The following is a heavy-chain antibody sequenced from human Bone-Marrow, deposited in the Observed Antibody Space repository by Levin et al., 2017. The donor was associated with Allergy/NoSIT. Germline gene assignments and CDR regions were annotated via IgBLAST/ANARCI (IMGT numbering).Heavy chain of an antibody. CDR2: ISYDGSNK. CDR3: ARGSMVRGSKDNWFDP. CDR1: GFTFSSYA. J-gene: IGHJ5*02. D-gene: IGHD3-10*01. Sequence: GESLKISCAASGFTFSSYAMHWVRQAPGKGLEWVAVISYDGSNKYYADSVKGRFTISRDNSKNTLYLQMNSLRAEDTAVYYCARGSMVRGSKDNWFDPWGQGTLVTVSS. V-gene: IGHV3-30-3*01.